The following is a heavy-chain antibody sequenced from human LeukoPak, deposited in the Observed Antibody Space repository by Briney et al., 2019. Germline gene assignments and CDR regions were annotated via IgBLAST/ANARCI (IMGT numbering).Heavy chain of an antibody. CDR2: IRHEDGHT. CDR1: DHIFTGYG. J-gene: IGHJ5*02. D-gene: IGHD3-22*01. Sequence: ASVKVSCKASDHIFTGYGVSWVRQAPGQGLDWMGWIRHEDGHTNYPQEFQGRVTITADKSTSTAYMELSSLRSEDTAVYYCAREPRSLKKYYYDSSGYYWNWFDPWGQGTLVTVSS. CDR3: AREPRSLKKYYYDSSGYYWNWFDP. V-gene: IGHV1-18*01.